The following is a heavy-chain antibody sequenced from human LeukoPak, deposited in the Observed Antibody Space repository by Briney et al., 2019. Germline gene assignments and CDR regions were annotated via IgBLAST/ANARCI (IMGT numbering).Heavy chain of an antibody. J-gene: IGHJ6*02. V-gene: IGHV1-2*02. CDR1: GYTFTGYY. D-gene: IGHD6-13*01. CDR3: ASGVRAAAGTDYGMDV. CDR2: INPNSGGT. Sequence: ASVKVSCKASGYTFTGYYMHWVRQAPGQGLERMGWINPNSGGTNYAQKFQGRVTMTRDTSISTAYMELSRLRSDDTAVYYCASGVRAAAGTDYGMDVWGQGTTVTVSS.